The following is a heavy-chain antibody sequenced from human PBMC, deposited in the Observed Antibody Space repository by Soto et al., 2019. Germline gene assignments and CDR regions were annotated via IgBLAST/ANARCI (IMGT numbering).Heavy chain of an antibody. Sequence: QVQLQESGPGLLKPSETLSLTCTVSGGSIRSYCWTWIRQPPGEGLEWIGCICNSGSTNYNPSLKRRVTISVDTQMNQFSLQLSSVTVADTAVYYWAGGGSIVVATRRLMDVWGKGTTVTVSS. V-gene: IGHV4-59*03. CDR1: GGSIRSYC. D-gene: IGHD3-22*01. CDR2: ICNSGST. CDR3: AGGGSIVVATRRLMDV. J-gene: IGHJ6*03.